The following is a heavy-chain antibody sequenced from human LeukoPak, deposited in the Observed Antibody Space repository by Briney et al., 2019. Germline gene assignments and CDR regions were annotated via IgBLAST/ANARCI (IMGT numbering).Heavy chain of an antibody. CDR3: ATLVPAARWFDP. CDR2: IIPIFGTA. J-gene: IGHJ5*02. V-gene: IGHV1-69*13. CDR1: GGTFSSYA. Sequence: SVKVSCKASGGTFSSYAISWVRQAPGQGLEWLGGIIPIFGTANYAQKFQGRVTITADESTSTAYMELSSLRSEDTAVYYCATLVPAARWFDPWGQGTLVTVSS. D-gene: IGHD2-2*01.